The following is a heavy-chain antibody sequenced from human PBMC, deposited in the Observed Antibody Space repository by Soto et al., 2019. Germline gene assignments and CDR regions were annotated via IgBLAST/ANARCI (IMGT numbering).Heavy chain of an antibody. J-gene: IGHJ5*02. Sequence: QVQLVESGGGVVQTGRSLRLSCAASGFTFSSYAMHWVRQAPGKGLVWVAVISYDGSNKYYADSVKGRFTISRDNSKTALYLQMSSRRAEDTAVYYCATDVSTGQQLVRCLDPWGQGTLVTVSS. D-gene: IGHD6-13*01. V-gene: IGHV3-30-3*01. CDR1: GFTFSSYA. CDR2: ISYDGSNK. CDR3: ATDVSTGQQLVRCLDP.